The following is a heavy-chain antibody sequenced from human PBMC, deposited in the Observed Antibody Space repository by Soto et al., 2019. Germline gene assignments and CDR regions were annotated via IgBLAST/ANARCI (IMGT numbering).Heavy chain of an antibody. D-gene: IGHD3-3*01. J-gene: IGHJ4*02. CDR1: GFTFSSYA. V-gene: IGHV3-23*01. CDR2: ITANSGST. CDR3: AKSPEWPNRYFDY. Sequence: GGSRRLACAASGFTFSSYAMVWVRQAPGQGLERVSTITANSGSTAYGDSVKGRFTISRDNSKSTLYLQMNSLRVEDAATYYCAKSPEWPNRYFDYWGQGTLVTSPQ.